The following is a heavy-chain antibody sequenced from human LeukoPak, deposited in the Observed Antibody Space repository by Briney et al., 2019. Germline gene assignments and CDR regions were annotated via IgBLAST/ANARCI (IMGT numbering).Heavy chain of an antibody. D-gene: IGHD3-16*01. CDR1: GFTFSSYA. J-gene: IGHJ4*02. V-gene: IGHV3-23*01. CDR2: ISGSAGST. Sequence: PGGSLRLCCAASGFTFSSYAMSWVRQAPGKGLEWVSRISGSAGSTYYADSVKGRFTISRDNSKNTLYLQMNSLRAEDTAVYYCAKDRVDDYLGLFDYWGQGTLVTVSS. CDR3: AKDRVDDYLGLFDY.